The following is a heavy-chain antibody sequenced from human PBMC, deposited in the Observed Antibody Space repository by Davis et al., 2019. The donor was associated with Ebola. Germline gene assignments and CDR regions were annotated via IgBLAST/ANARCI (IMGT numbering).Heavy chain of an antibody. CDR3: AKNFSIGRGEYYGMDV. J-gene: IGHJ6*02. CDR2: ISGTGYSI. CDR1: GFTFSSHA. Sequence: GESLKTPCAASGFTFSSHAMTWVRQAPGKGLDWVSSISGTGYSITYAGAVKGRFTISRDNSKNTVFLQMISLRAEGTAKYYCAKNFSIGRGEYYGMDVWGQGTTVTVSS. D-gene: IGHD3-10*01. V-gene: IGHV3-23*01.